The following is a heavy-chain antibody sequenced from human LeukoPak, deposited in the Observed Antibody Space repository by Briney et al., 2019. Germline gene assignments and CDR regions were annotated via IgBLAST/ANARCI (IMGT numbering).Heavy chain of an antibody. V-gene: IGHV3-23*01. CDR3: AKDRYDYVWGSYRPERA. D-gene: IGHD3-16*02. CDR1: GFTFSSYA. CDR2: ISGSGGST. Sequence: GGSLRLSCAASGFTFSSYAMSWVRQAPGKGLEWVSAISGSGGSTYYADSVKGRFTISRDNSKNTLYLQMNSLRAEDTAVDYCAKDRYDYVWGSYRPERAWGQGTLVTVSS. J-gene: IGHJ4*02.